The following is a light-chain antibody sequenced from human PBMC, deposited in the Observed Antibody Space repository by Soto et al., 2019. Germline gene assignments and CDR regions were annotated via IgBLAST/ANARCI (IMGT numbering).Light chain of an antibody. CDR2: DGS. V-gene: IGKV3-11*01. CDR3: QQRSNWPLT. Sequence: IVLTQSPATLSLSPGERATLSCRASQRVSSYLAWYQQRPGQAPRLLIYDGSSRATGIPARFSGSGFGTDFTLTIASLEPEDFAVYYCQQRSNWPLTFGQGTKVDIK. J-gene: IGKJ1*01. CDR1: QRVSSY.